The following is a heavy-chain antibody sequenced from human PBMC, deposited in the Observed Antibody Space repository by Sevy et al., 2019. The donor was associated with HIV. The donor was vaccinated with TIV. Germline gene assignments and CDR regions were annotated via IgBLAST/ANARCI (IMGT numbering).Heavy chain of an antibody. V-gene: IGHV4-59*01. J-gene: IGHJ6*03. CDR1: GGSISSYY. CDR2: IYYSGST. D-gene: IGHD1-1*01. Sequence: SETLSLTCTVSGGSISSYYWSWIRQPPGKGLEWIGYIYYSGSTNYNPSLKSRVTISVDTSKNQFSLKLSSVTAADTAVYYCARVNWKVGGHYYYMDVRGKGTTVTVSS. CDR3: ARVNWKVGGHYYYMDV.